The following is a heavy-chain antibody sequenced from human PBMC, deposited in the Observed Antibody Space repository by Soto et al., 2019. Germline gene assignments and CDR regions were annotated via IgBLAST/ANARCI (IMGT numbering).Heavy chain of an antibody. Sequence: PGGSLRLSCAASGFTFSSYGMHWVRQAPGKGLEWVAVIWYDGSNKYYADSVKGRFTISRDNSKNTLYLQMNSLRAEDTAVYYCARQYWNDVYYYYYYGMDVWGQGTTVTVSS. CDR1: GFTFSSYG. D-gene: IGHD1-1*01. V-gene: IGHV3-33*01. CDR2: IWYDGSNK. J-gene: IGHJ6*02. CDR3: ARQYWNDVYYYYYYGMDV.